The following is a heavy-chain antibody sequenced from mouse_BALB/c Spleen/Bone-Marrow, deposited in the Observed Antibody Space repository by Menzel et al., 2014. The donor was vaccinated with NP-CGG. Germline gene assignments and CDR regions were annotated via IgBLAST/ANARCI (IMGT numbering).Heavy chain of an antibody. D-gene: IGHD1-1*01. J-gene: IGHJ1*01. Sequence: EVQLQQSGPELVKPGASVKISCKASGYSFTGYFMNWVMQSHGKSLEWNGRINPYNGDTFYNQKFKGKATLTVDKSSSTAHMELRSLASEDSAVFYCAREGGYYYGSSPYFDVWGAGTTVTVSS. CDR2: INPYNGDT. CDR3: AREGGYYYGSSPYFDV. V-gene: IGHV1-20*02. CDR1: GYSFTGYF.